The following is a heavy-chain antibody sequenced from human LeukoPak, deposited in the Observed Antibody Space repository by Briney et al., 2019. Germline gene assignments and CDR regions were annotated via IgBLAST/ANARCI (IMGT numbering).Heavy chain of an antibody. CDR2: MNPNTGAT. V-gene: IGHV1-2*02. CDR3: ARDRVGSGWPRPFYFEF. D-gene: IGHD6-19*01. J-gene: IGHJ4*02. Sequence: GASVTVSCQPSGYTFTGYYLHWVRQAPGQGLEWMGWMNPNTGATIYAQKFQGRVTLTRYTSISTAYMELTSLRSDDTAIYYCARDRVGSGWPRPFYFEFWGQGTLVSVSS. CDR1: GYTFTGYY.